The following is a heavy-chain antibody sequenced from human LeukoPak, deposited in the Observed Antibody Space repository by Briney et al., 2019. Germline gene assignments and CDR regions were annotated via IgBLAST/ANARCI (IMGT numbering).Heavy chain of an antibody. D-gene: IGHD6-19*01. Sequence: SETLSLTCTVSGGSISSYYWSWIRQPAGKGLEWIGRIYTSGSTNYNPSLKSRVTISVDTSKNQFSLKLSSVPAADTAVYYCARDLPVAGTGSGYWGQGTLVTVSS. V-gene: IGHV4-4*07. J-gene: IGHJ4*02. CDR1: GGSISSYY. CDR3: ARDLPVAGTGSGY. CDR2: IYTSGST.